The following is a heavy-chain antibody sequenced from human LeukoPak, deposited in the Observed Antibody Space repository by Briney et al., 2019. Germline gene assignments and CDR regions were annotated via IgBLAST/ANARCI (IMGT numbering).Heavy chain of an antibody. CDR2: ISSSGSTI. Sequence: GGSLRLSCAASGFTFSDYYMSWIRQAPGKGLEWVSYISSSGSTIYYADSVKGRFTISRDNAKNSLYLQMNSLRAEDTAVYYCARGYDFWSGYYSHFDYWGQGTLVTVSS. V-gene: IGHV3-11*01. CDR1: GFTFSDYY. CDR3: ARGYDFWSGYYSHFDY. J-gene: IGHJ4*02. D-gene: IGHD3-3*01.